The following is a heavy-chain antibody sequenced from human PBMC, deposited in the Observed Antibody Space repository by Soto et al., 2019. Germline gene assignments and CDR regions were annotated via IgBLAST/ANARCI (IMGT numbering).Heavy chain of an antibody. J-gene: IGHJ4*02. CDR2: ISSDGITT. V-gene: IGHV3-74*01. CDR3: TRVVVGSYGYFDY. CDR1: GFTFSGYW. Sequence: SGGSLRLSCVASGFTFSGYWMHWVRQVPGKGLVWVSRISSDGITTTYADSVKGRFTISRDNAKNTLYLQMNSLRAEDTAMYYCTRVVVGSYGYFDYWGQGALVTVSS. D-gene: IGHD2-15*01.